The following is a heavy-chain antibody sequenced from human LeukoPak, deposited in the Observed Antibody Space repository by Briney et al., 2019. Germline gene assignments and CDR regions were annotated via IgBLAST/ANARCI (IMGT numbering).Heavy chain of an antibody. D-gene: IGHD4-17*01. V-gene: IGHV4-30-2*01. CDR1: GGSTSSDDYS. Sequence: SETLSLTCVVSGGSTSSDDYSWSWIRQPPGKGLEWIGFIHHSGSTYYNPSLKSRVTLSVDKSKNQFSLKLISVTAADTAVYYCARALYGDYGYGKDYFDYWGQGTLVTVSS. CDR2: IHHSGST. CDR3: ARALYGDYGYGKDYFDY. J-gene: IGHJ4*02.